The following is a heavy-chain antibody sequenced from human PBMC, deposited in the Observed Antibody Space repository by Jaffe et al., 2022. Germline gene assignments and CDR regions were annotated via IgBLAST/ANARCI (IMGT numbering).Heavy chain of an antibody. CDR1: GFTFSSYW. CDR2: INSDGSST. Sequence: EVQLVESGGGLVQPGGSLRLSCAASGFTFSSYWMHWVRQAPGKGLVWVSRINSDGSSTSYADSVKGRFTISRDNAKNTLYLQMNSLRAEDTAVYYCARAGAAAGAIDFDYWGQGTLVTVSS. J-gene: IGHJ4*02. V-gene: IGHV3-74*01. CDR3: ARAGAAAGAIDFDY. D-gene: IGHD6-13*01.